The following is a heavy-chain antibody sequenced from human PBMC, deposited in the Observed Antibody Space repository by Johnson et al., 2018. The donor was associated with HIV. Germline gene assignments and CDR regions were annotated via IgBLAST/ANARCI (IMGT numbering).Heavy chain of an antibody. CDR2: ISYDRSNK. J-gene: IGHJ3*02. CDR1: GFTFSSYA. D-gene: IGHD2-8*01. Sequence: QVQLVESGGGVVQPGRSLRLSCAASGFTFSSYAMHWVRQAPGKGLEWVAVISYDRSNKYYADSVKGRFTISRENAKNSLYVQMNSLRAEDTALYYCAGLGESCSIGLCSNVFVMWGQGTMVPVSS. CDR3: AGLGESCSIGLCSNVFVM. V-gene: IGHV3-30-3*01.